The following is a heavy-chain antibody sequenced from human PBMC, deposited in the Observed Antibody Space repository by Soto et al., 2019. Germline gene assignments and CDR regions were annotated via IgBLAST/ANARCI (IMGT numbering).Heavy chain of an antibody. CDR1: GFTVSSNY. CDR2: IYSGGST. J-gene: IGHJ6*03. V-gene: IGHV3-66*01. CDR3: ARDSDYDFWSGYLNYYYYYMDV. D-gene: IGHD3-3*01. Sequence: GGSLRLSCAASGFTVSSNYMSWVRQAPGKGLEWVSVIYSGGSTYYADSVKGRFTISRDNSKNTLYLQMNSLRAEDTAVYYCARDSDYDFWSGYLNYYYYYMDVWGKGTTVTVSS.